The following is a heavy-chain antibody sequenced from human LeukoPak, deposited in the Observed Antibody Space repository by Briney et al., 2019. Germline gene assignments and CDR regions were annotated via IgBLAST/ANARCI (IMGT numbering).Heavy chain of an antibody. V-gene: IGHV4-39*07. Sequence: SETLSLTCTVSGGSISSSSQYWGWIRQPPGKGLEWIGTIYYSGTTYYNPSLKSRVTISVDTSNNQFSLKLSSVTAADTAVYYCARVEIAAAGTHAFDPWGQGTLVTVSS. CDR3: ARVEIAAAGTHAFDP. J-gene: IGHJ5*02. D-gene: IGHD6-13*01. CDR2: IYYSGTT. CDR1: GGSISSSSQY.